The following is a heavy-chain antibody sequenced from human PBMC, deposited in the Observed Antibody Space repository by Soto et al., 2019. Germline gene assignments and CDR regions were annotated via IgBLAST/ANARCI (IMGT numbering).Heavy chain of an antibody. CDR2: INPNSGGT. V-gene: IGHV1-2*04. CDR3: ARAENDFWSGNSPFDY. Sequence: RASVKVSCKASGYTFTGYYMHWVRQAPGQGLEWMGWINPNSGGTNYAQKIQGWVTMTRDTSISTAYMELSRLRSDDTAVYYCARAENDFWSGNSPFDYWGQGTLVTVSS. CDR1: GYTFTGYY. D-gene: IGHD3-3*01. J-gene: IGHJ4*02.